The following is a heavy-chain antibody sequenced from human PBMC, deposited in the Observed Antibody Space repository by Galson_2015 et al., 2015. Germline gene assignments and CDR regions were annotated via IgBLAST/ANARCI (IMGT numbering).Heavy chain of an antibody. V-gene: IGHV3-21*06. CDR1: GFIFSSYR. CDR2: ITTSGNYV. CDR3: ARDSERDYDFWSGYDRLSRAY. D-gene: IGHD3-3*01. J-gene: IGHJ4*02. Sequence: SLRLSCAASGFIFSSYRMNWVRQAPGKGLEWVSSITTSGNYVYYADSLKGRFTLSRDNAKNSLYLQMNSLRVEDTAVYYCARDSERDYDFWSGYDRLSRAYWGQGTLVTVSS.